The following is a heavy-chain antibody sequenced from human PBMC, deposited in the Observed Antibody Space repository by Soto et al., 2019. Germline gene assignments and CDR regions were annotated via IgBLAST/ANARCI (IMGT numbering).Heavy chain of an antibody. V-gene: IGHV4-30-2*01. J-gene: IGHJ4*02. CDR3: ARGPDY. CDR1: GGSISSGGYS. Sequence: SETLSLTCAVSGGSISSGGYSWSWIRQPPGKGLEWIGYMYHSGSTYYNPSLKSRVTISIDRSKNQFSLKLSSVTAADTAVYYCARGPDYWGQGIPVTVSS. CDR2: MYHSGST.